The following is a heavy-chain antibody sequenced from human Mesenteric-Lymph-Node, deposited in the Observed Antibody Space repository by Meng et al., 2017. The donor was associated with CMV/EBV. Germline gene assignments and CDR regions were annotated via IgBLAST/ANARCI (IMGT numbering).Heavy chain of an antibody. D-gene: IGHD4-17*01. J-gene: IGHJ6*02. CDR1: GFTFDDYA. CDR3: AKGWSPHVRGRGMDV. V-gene: IGHV3-9*01. Sequence: GGSLRLSCAASGFTFDDYAMHWVRQAPGKGLEWVSGISWNSGSIGYADSVKGRFTISRDNAKNSLYLQMNSLRAEDTALYYCAKGWSPHVRGRGMDVWGQGTTVTVSS. CDR2: ISWNSGSI.